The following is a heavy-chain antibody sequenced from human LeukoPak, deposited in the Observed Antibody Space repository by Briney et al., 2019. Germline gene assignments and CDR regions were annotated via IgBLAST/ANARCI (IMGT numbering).Heavy chain of an antibody. D-gene: IGHD2-2*01. J-gene: IGHJ6*03. Sequence: GASVKVSCKASGYTFTGYYMHWVRQAPGQGLEWMGRINPNSGGTNYAQKFQGRVTMTRDTSISTAYMELSRLRSDDTAVYYCARDRKGYCSSTSCYYMDVWGKGTTVTVSS. V-gene: IGHV1-2*06. CDR1: GYTFTGYY. CDR3: ARDRKGYCSSTSCYYMDV. CDR2: INPNSGGT.